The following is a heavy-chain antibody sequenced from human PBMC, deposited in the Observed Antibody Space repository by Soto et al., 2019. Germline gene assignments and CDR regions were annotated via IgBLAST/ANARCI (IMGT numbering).Heavy chain of an antibody. CDR3: AREYYYGSGSHMEGGYYYGMDV. Sequence: QVQLQESGPGLVKPSQTLSLTCTVSGGSISSGDYYWSWIRQPPGKGLEWIGYIYYSGSTYYNPSLKSRVTISVDTSKNQFSLKLSSVTAADTAVYYCAREYYYGSGSHMEGGYYYGMDVWGQGTTVTVSS. D-gene: IGHD3-10*01. J-gene: IGHJ6*02. CDR1: GGSISSGDYY. CDR2: IYYSGST. V-gene: IGHV4-30-4*01.